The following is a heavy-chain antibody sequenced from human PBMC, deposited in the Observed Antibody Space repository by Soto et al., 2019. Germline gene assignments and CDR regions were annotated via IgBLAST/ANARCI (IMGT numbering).Heavy chain of an antibody. V-gene: IGHV5-51*01. CDR2: IYPGNSDT. CDR3: AGGGVRGVITRTGDYYGMDV. CDR1: GYNFANYW. D-gene: IGHD3-10*01. Sequence: GESLKISYKGSGYNFANYWIGWVRQMPGKGLEWMGIIYPGNSDTRYSPSFQGQVTISADKSISTAYLQWSSLKASDTAMYYCAGGGVRGVITRTGDYYGMDVWGQGTTVTVSS. J-gene: IGHJ6*02.